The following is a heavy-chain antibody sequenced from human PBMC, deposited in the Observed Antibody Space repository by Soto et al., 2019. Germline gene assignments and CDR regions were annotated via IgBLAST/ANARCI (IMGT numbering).Heavy chain of an antibody. CDR3: ARDGGVITEPSSTG. Sequence: SVKVSCKAPGVTFSSYSLCWVRQAPGQGLEWMGGIIPIFGTANYAQKFQGRVTITADESTSTAYMELSSLRSEDTAVYYCARDGGVITEPSSTGWGQGTLVTVSS. CDR2: IIPIFGTA. D-gene: IGHD3-16*02. CDR1: GVTFSSYS. V-gene: IGHV1-69*01. J-gene: IGHJ4*02.